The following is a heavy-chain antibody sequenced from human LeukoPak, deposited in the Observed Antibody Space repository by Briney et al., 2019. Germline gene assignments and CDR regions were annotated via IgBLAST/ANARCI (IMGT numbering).Heavy chain of an antibody. Sequence: PGGSLRLPCAASGVTIADYGMSWVRQVPGKGLEWVSGINWDGEATSYADSVKGRFTISRDNAKKSMYLEMNSLRDEDTALYYCARDLSSSWYSLAYWGQGTLVTVSS. D-gene: IGHD6-13*01. J-gene: IGHJ4*02. CDR1: GVTIADYG. CDR2: INWDGEAT. CDR3: ARDLSSSWYSLAY. V-gene: IGHV3-20*04.